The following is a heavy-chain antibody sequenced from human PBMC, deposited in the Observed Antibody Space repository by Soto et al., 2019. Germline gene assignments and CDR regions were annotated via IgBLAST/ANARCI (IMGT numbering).Heavy chain of an antibody. CDR3: AKTTTDYYYYGLDV. CDR2: IRVSGGAT. D-gene: IGHD1-1*01. V-gene: IGHV3-23*01. J-gene: IGHJ6*02. CDR1: GFTFSSYA. Sequence: GGSLRLSCAASGFTFSSYAMSWVRQAPGKGLEWVSVIRVSGGATYYADSVRGRFTISRDNSKNTLYLQMNSLRADDTAIYYCAKTTTDYYYYGLDVWGQGTTVTVSS.